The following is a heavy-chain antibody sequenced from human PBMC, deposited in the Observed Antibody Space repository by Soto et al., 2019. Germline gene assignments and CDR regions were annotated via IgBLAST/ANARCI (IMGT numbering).Heavy chain of an antibody. CDR2: IYYSGST. Sequence: PSETLSLTCTVSGGSISSYYWSWIRQPPGKGLEWIGYIYYSGSTNYNPSLKSRVTISVDTSKNQFSLKLSSVTAADTAVYYCARVVAAAPTTSNWFDPWGQGTLVTVSS. J-gene: IGHJ5*02. CDR3: ARVVAAAPTTSNWFDP. V-gene: IGHV4-59*01. D-gene: IGHD6-13*01. CDR1: GGSISSYY.